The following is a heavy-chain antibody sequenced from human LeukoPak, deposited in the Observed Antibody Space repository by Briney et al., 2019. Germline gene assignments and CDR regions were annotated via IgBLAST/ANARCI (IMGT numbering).Heavy chain of an antibody. CDR3: TRRGYGGYGGDAFDI. CDR2: IRSKANSYAT. CDR1: GFTFSGSA. J-gene: IGHJ3*02. D-gene: IGHD4-17*01. Sequence: GGTLRLSCAASGFTFSGSAMHWVRQASGKGLEWVGRIRSKANSYATAYAASVKGRFTISRDDSKNTAYLQMNSLKAEDTAVYYCTRRGYGGYGGDAFDIWGQGTMVTVSS. V-gene: IGHV3-73*01.